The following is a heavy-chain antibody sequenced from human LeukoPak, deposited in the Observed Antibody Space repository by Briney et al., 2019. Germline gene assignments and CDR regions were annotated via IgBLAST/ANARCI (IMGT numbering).Heavy chain of an antibody. J-gene: IGHJ4*02. D-gene: IGHD3-10*01. CDR2: IWHDGSHK. CDR1: GFAFNTYA. Sequence: GGSLRLSGAASGFAFNTYAMHWVRQAPGQGLEWVALIWHDGSHKFYSNSVRGQFTISRDNSKNTVSLQMNNLRPEDTAVYYCARKIFGSGSYPDFWGQGTLVTVSS. CDR3: ARKIFGSGSYPDF. V-gene: IGHV3-33*01.